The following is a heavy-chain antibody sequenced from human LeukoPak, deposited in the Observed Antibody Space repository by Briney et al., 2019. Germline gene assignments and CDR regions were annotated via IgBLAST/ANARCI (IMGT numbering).Heavy chain of an antibody. J-gene: IGHJ4*02. CDR1: GYTFSGYY. CDR3: ARGPYGSGRPQFDQ. CDR2: IHLNSGGT. V-gene: IGHV1-2*02. D-gene: IGHD3-10*01. Sequence: GASVKVSFKAAGYTFSGYYMHWVRQAPGQGLGWMGGIHLNSGGTKYPQKFQGRGSMTSDTSITTASMELSRLRSDDTAVYDCARGPYGSGRPQFDQWGEGTLVTVSS.